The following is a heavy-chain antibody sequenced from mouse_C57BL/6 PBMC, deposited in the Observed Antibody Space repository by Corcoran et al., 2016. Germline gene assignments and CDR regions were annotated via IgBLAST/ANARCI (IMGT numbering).Heavy chain of an antibody. J-gene: IGHJ4*01. CDR1: GYTFTTYG. V-gene: IGHV9-3*01. CDR3: ARGYYYGRGYAMDY. CDR2: INTYSGVP. Sequence: QIQLVQSGPELKKPGETVKISCKASGYTFTTYGMSWVKQAPGKGLKWMGWINTYSGVPTYADDFKGRFAFSLETSASTAYLQINNLKNEDTATYFCARGYYYGRGYAMDYWGQGTSVTVSS. D-gene: IGHD1-1*01.